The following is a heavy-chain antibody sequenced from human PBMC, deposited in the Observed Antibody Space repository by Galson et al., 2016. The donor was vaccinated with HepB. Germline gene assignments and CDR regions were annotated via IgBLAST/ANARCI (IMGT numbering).Heavy chain of an antibody. CDR1: GLTLSDVW. D-gene: IGHD2-15*01. J-gene: IGHJ5*02. V-gene: IGHV3-15*07. CDR2: IKSSADGGTV. CDR3: GDYCHLGWFPP. Sequence: SLRLSCAASGLTLSDVWMNWVRQAPGKGLEWVGRIKSSADGGTVDYTAPVKGRFTISRDDSKNMLYLQMNSLKTEDTAVYYCGDYCHLGWFPPWGQGTLVTVSS.